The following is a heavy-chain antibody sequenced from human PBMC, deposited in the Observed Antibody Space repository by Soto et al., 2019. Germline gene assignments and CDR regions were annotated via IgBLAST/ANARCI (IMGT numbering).Heavy chain of an antibody. CDR1: GFSFDSFS. V-gene: IGHV3-48*01. D-gene: IGHD6-13*01. CDR3: ANMQGGSSWRPLAH. J-gene: IGHJ1*01. CDR2: ISSASASI. Sequence: EVQLVESGGGLVQPGGSLRLSCAASGFSFDSFSMSWVRQAPGKGLVWGSYISSASASILYAASVKGRCTIARYNAESSLALHMNRLGVEDTGVYFCANMQGGSSWRPLAHWGHGPLVTVSS.